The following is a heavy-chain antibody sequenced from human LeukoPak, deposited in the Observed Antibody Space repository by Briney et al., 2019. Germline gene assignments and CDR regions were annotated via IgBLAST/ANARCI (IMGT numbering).Heavy chain of an antibody. D-gene: IGHD3-3*01. Sequence: SETLSLTCTVSGGSISSYHWSWIRQPPGKGLEWIGYIYYSGSTNYNPSLKSRVTISVDTSKNQFSLKLSSVTAADTAVYYCARFGPRYYDFWSGYYGDAFDIRGQGTIVTVSS. CDR3: ARFGPRYYDFWSGYYGDAFDI. J-gene: IGHJ3*02. CDR1: GGSISSYH. CDR2: IYYSGST. V-gene: IGHV4-59*01.